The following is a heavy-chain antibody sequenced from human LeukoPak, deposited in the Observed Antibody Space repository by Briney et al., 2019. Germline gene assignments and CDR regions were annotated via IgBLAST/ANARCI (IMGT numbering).Heavy chain of an antibody. CDR2: SIPIFGTA. V-gene: IGHV1-69*13. CDR3: ARERFWSGYYTDAFDI. D-gene: IGHD3-3*01. J-gene: IGHJ3*02. Sequence: ASVKVSCKASGGTFSSYAISWVRQAPGQGLEWMGGSIPIFGTANYAQKFQGRVTITADESTSTAYMELSSLRSEDTAVYYCARERFWSGYYTDAFDIWGQGTMVTVSS. CDR1: GGTFSSYA.